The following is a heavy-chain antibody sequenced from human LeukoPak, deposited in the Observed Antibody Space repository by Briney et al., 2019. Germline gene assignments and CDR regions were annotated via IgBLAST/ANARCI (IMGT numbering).Heavy chain of an antibody. CDR1: GGSISSYY. CDR3: SRRNGYSLDAFDF. J-gene: IGHJ3*01. CDR2: IHYSGST. Sequence: KPSGTLCLTCTVSGGSISSYYWSWVRQPPGKGLEWIAYIHYSGSTNYNPALKSQVTISVDTSKNQFSLKLSTVTAADTAVDYCSRRNGYSLDAFDFWGQGTMVTVSS. D-gene: IGHD5-24*01. V-gene: IGHV4-59*08.